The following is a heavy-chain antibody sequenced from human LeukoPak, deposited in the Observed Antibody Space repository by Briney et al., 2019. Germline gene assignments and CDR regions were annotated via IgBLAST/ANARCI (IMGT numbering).Heavy chain of an antibody. J-gene: IGHJ4*02. CDR2: ISFNGNT. D-gene: IGHD1-7*01. V-gene: IGHV4-61*05. CDR1: GGSIRSSYYY. CDR3: ARGPNWYYNS. Sequence: SETLSLTCTVSGGSIRSSYYYWGWIRQPPGKGLEWIGYISFNGNTDYNPSLDSRVTISVDTSKNQFSLKLTSVTAADTAVYYCARGPNWYYNSWGQGTLVTVS.